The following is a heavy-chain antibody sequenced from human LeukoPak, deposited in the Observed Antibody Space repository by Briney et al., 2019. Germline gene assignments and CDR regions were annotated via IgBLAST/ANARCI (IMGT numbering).Heavy chain of an antibody. CDR1: AGSISSYY. CDR2: IYYSGCT. Sequence: TTSETLSLTCTVSAGSISSYYWSWIRQPPGKGLEWIGYIYYSGCTNYNPSLKSRVTISVDTSKNQFSLKLSSVTAADTAVYYCARDYGDYALDYWGQGTLVTVSS. CDR3: ARDYGDYALDY. D-gene: IGHD4-17*01. J-gene: IGHJ4*02. V-gene: IGHV4-59*01.